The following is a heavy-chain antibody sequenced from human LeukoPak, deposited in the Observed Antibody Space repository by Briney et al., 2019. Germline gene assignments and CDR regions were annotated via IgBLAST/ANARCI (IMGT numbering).Heavy chain of an antibody. D-gene: IGHD2-2*01. J-gene: IGHJ4*02. CDR2: IRYDGSNK. CDR1: GFTFNSYG. Sequence: GGSLRLSCAASGFTFNSYGMHWVRQAPGKGLEWVAFIRYDGSNKYYADSVKGRFTISRDNSKNTLYLQMNSLRAEDTAVYYCAKDRCSSTSCYQLNWGQGTLVTVSS. V-gene: IGHV3-30*02. CDR3: AKDRCSSTSCYQLN.